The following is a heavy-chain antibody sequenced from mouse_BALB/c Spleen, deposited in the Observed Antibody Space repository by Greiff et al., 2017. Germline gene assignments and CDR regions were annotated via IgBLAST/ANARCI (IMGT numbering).Heavy chain of an antibody. J-gene: IGHJ1*01. V-gene: IGHV5-17*02. CDR2: ISSGSSTI. CDR3: ARGLRLPRYFDV. Sequence: EVQVVESGGGLVQPGGSRKLSCAASGFTFSSFGMHWVRQAPEKGLEWVAYISSGSSTIYYADTVKGRFTISRDNPKNTLFLQMTSLRAEDTAMYYCARGLRLPRYFDVWGAGTTVTVSS. CDR1: GFTFSSFG. D-gene: IGHD1-2*01.